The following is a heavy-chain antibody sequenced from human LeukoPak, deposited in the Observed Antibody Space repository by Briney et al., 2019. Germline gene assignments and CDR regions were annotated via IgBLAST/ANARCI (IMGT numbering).Heavy chain of an antibody. D-gene: IGHD3-10*01. Sequence: GGSLRLSCAASGFTFSNYWMGWVRQAPAKGLEWVANIRPDGSDKYYVDSVRGRFTISRDNAQNSLYLQMNSLRAEDSGVYYGGRWGVTAGLDRWGQGTLVTVSS. CDR2: IRPDGSDK. CDR3: GRWGVTAGLDR. J-gene: IGHJ5*02. CDR1: GFTFSNYW. V-gene: IGHV3-7*01.